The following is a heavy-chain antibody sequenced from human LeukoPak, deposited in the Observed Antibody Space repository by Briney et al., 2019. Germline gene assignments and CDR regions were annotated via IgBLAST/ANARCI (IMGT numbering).Heavy chain of an antibody. D-gene: IGHD3-10*01. CDR2: ISGSGGST. V-gene: IGHV3-23*01. CDR1: GFTFSSYA. J-gene: IGHJ4*02. Sequence: PGGSLRLSCAASGFTFSSYAMSWVRQAPGKGLEWFSAISGSGGSTYYADSVKGRFTISRDNSKNTLYLQMNNLRAEDTAVYFCAKRGVVIRGILVIGYHQEAYHYDFWGQGVLVTVSS. CDR3: AKRGVVIRGILVIGYHQEAYHYDF.